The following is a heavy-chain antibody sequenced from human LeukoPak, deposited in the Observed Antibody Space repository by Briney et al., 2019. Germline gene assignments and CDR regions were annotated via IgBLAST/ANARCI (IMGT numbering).Heavy chain of an antibody. Sequence: SETLSLTCTVSGGSISSSSYYWGWIRQPPGKGLEWIGSIYYSGSTYYNPSLKSRVTISVDTSKNQFSLKLSSVTAADTAVYYCARHSTHVVYQLLSSNYYYYGMDVWGQGTTVTVSS. CDR2: IYYSGST. J-gene: IGHJ6*02. CDR1: GGSISSSSYY. D-gene: IGHD2-2*01. V-gene: IGHV4-39*01. CDR3: ARHSTHVVYQLLSSNYYYYGMDV.